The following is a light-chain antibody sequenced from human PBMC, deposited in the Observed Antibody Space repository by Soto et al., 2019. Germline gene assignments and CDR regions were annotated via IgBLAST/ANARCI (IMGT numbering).Light chain of an antibody. CDR3: QQYNSFPWT. Sequence: DIPMTQSPSTLSASVGDRVTITCRASQNIYSWLAWNQQKPGKAPKLLLYKASNLESGVPSRFSGRGSGTKFTLTISTLQPDDFAASYCQQYNSFPWTFGQGTKVEIK. CDR1: QNIYSW. CDR2: KAS. V-gene: IGKV1-5*03. J-gene: IGKJ1*01.